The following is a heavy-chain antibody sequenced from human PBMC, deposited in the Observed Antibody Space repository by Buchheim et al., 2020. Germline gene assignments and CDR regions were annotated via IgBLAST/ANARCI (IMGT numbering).Heavy chain of an antibody. V-gene: IGHV3-73*02. J-gene: IGHJ6*03. CDR3: TRSRGTGTMSLYNYYYMDV. D-gene: IGHD1-14*01. Sequence: EVQLVESGGGLVQPGGSLKLSCAASGFSFSDSAFQWVRQAPGKGLEWLGRIRSQANNYATAYGASVKGRFTISRDDSESTAYLQMNGLKIEDTAIYYCTRSRGTGTMSLYNYYYMDVWGIGTT. CDR1: GFSFSDSA. CDR2: IRSQANNYAT.